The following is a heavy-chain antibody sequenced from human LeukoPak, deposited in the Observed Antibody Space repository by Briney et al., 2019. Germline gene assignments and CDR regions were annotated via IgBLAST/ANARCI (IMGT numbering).Heavy chain of an antibody. CDR1: GVTVGSHY. D-gene: IGHD2-2*01. CDR3: AKDRWDSVIVPALGDLGY. CDR2: IYSGGTT. Sequence: GGSLRLSCATSGVTVGSHYMSWVRQTPGKGLEWVSGIYSGGTTYYAASMKGRFTISRDNSNNTLYLQMNSLRAEDTAVYYCAKDRWDSVIVPALGDLGYWGQGTLVTVSS. J-gene: IGHJ4*02. V-gene: IGHV3-53*01.